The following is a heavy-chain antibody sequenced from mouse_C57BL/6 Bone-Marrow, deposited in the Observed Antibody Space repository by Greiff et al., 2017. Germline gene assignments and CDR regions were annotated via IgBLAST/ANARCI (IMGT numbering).Heavy chain of an antibody. V-gene: IGHV1-72*01. Sequence: QVQLQQPGAELVKPGASVKLSCKASGYTFTSYWMHWVKQRPGRGLEWIGRIDPNSGGTKYNEKFKSKATLTVDKPSSTAYMQLSSLTSEDSAVYYCARPYYGYGYYTMDYWSQGTSITVSS. CDR1: GYTFTSYW. CDR3: ARPYYGYGYYTMDY. J-gene: IGHJ4*01. D-gene: IGHD2-9*01. CDR2: IDPNSGGT.